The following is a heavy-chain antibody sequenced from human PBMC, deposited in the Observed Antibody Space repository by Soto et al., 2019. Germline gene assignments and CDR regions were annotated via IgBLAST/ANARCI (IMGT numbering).Heavy chain of an antibody. CDR1: GYTLTELS. CDR3: ATDRGYSSGYKFDY. J-gene: IGHJ4*02. V-gene: IGHV1-24*01. Sequence: ASVKVSCKVSGYTLTELSMHWVRQAPGKGLEWMGGFDPEDGETIYAQKFQGRVTMTEDTSTDTAYMELSSLRSEDTAVYYCATDRGYSSGYKFDYWGQGTLVTVSS. CDR2: FDPEDGET. D-gene: IGHD3-22*01.